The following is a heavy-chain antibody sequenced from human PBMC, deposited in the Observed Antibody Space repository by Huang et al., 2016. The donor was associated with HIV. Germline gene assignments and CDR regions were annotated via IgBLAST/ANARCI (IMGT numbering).Heavy chain of an antibody. Sequence: QVRLVESGGGVVQPGASLTLSCSASGFPLRADGMGWVGQATGKVLEWGSFIRYDGNNDYLIGSVKGRFTISRDNSNNTLYLRMNSLRPEDTAVYYCVKERGSSRARSSFDFWGQGTSVIVSS. D-gene: IGHD6-13*01. J-gene: IGHJ3*01. V-gene: IGHV3-30*02. CDR1: GFPLRADG. CDR2: IRYDGNND. CDR3: VKERGSSRARSSFDF.